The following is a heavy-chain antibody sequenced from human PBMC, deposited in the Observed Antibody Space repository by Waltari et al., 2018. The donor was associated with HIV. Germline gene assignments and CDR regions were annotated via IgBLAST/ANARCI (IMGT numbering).Heavy chain of an antibody. CDR2: ISPDFGTT. V-gene: IGHV1-69*05. Sequence: QVQLVQSGAEVKKPGSSVKVSCKASGDTFSSYAISWVRQAPGQGLEWMGGISPDFGTTNYAQKFQGRVTITSEESTSTAYMELSSLRSEDTAVYYCASPISPGGMYYYGMDVWGQGTTVTVSS. J-gene: IGHJ6*02. CDR3: ASPISPGGMYYYGMDV. D-gene: IGHD3-16*01. CDR1: GDTFSSYA.